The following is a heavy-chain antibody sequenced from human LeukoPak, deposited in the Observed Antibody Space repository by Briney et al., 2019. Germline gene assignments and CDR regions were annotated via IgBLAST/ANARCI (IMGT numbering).Heavy chain of an antibody. CDR1: GFPFSSYG. D-gene: IGHD6-19*01. CDR2: IWYDGSNK. V-gene: IGHV3-33*01. J-gene: IGHJ5*02. CDR3: ARGMGIMAVAGRRWFDP. Sequence: PGGSLRPSCAASGFPFSSYGMHWVRQAPGKGLEWVAVIWYDGSNKYYADSVKGRFTISRDNSKNTLYPQMNSLRAEDTAVYYCARGMGIMAVAGRRWFDPWGQGTLVTVSS.